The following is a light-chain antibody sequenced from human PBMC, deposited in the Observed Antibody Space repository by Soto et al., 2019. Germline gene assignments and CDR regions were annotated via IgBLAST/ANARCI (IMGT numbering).Light chain of an antibody. CDR3: QQSYSTLRT. CDR1: QSISSY. Sequence: DIQMTRSPSSLSASVGDRVTITCRASQSISSYLNWYQQKPGKAPKLLIYAASSLQSGVPSRFSGSGSGTGFTLTISSLQPEDFATYYCQQSYSTLRTFGQGTKVDIK. CDR2: AAS. J-gene: IGKJ1*01. V-gene: IGKV1-39*01.